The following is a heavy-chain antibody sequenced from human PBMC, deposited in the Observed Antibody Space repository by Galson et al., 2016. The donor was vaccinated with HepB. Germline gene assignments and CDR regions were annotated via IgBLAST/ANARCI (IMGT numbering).Heavy chain of an antibody. D-gene: IGHD4/OR15-4a*01. CDR1: GFTSSSYW. J-gene: IGHJ4*02. V-gene: IGHV3-74*01. CDR2: INGDGSST. CDR3: ARGHSANSFILDY. Sequence: SLRLSCAASGFTSSSYWMNWFRQAPGKEMVWVSRINGDGSSTTYADSVKSRFTISRDNAKNTLYLQTSSLRAEDTAVYYCARGHSANSFILDYWGQGTLVTVSS.